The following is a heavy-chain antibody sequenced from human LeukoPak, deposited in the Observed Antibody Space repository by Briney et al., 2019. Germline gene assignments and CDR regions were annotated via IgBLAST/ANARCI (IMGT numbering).Heavy chain of an antibody. V-gene: IGHV4-59*01. J-gene: IGHJ3*02. CDR3: ARDLQPGAFDI. Sequence: PSETLSLTRTVSGGSISSYYWSWIGQPPGKGLEWIGYIYYSGSTNYNPSLKSRVTISVDTSKNQFSLKLSSVTAADTAVYYCARDLQPGAFDIWGEGTMVTVSS. CDR2: IYYSGST. CDR1: GGSISSYY. D-gene: IGHD2-2*01.